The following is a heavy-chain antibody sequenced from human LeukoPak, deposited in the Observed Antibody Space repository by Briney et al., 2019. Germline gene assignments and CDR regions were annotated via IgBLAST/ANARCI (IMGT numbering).Heavy chain of an antibody. CDR3: ARHFPEAQAAAGTWVFDY. CDR1: GGSISSSSYY. J-gene: IGHJ4*02. D-gene: IGHD6-13*01. Sequence: PSETMSLTCTVSGGSISSSSYYWGWIRQPPGKGLEWIGSIYYSGSTYYNPFLKSRVTISVDTSKNQFSLKLSSVTAADTAVYYCARHFPEAQAAAGTWVFDYWGQGTLVTVSS. V-gene: IGHV4-39*01. CDR2: IYYSGST.